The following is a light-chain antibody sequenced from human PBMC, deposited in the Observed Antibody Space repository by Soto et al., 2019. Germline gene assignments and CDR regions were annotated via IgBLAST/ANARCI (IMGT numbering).Light chain of an antibody. CDR2: DVN. Sequence: QSALTQPASVSGSPGKSITISCTGSSSDVGYYIFVSWYQQHPGKAPKLMIYDVNNRPSGVSNRFSGSKSGNTASLTISGLQAEDEADYYCCSYTTSSSYVFGTGTKLTVL. CDR3: CSYTTSSSYV. V-gene: IGLV2-14*01. CDR1: SSDVGYYIF. J-gene: IGLJ1*01.